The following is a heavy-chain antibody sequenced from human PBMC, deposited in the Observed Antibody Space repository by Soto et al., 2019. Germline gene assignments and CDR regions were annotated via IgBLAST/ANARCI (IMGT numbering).Heavy chain of an antibody. CDR1: GGSISSYY. Sequence: SETLSLTCTVSGGSISSYYWSWIRQPPGKGLEWIGYIYYSGSTNYNPSLKSRVTISVDTSKNQFSLKLSSVTAADTAVYYCARDVIEQWLDQGRDYYYYYMDVWGKGTTVTVSS. CDR2: IYYSGST. CDR3: ARDVIEQWLDQGRDYYYYYMDV. D-gene: IGHD6-19*01. J-gene: IGHJ6*03. V-gene: IGHV4-59*01.